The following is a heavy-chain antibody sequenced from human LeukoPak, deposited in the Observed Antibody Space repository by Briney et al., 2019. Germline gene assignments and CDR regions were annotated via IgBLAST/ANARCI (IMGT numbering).Heavy chain of an antibody. J-gene: IGHJ3*02. CDR3: ASSSGWYQAFDI. Sequence: PSDTLALTCTVSGGSISSDYWSWIRQPPRRGLEWIGYIYYSGSTNYNPSLKSRVTISVDTSKNQFSLKLSSVTAADTAVYYCASSSGWYQAFDIWGQGTMVTVSS. D-gene: IGHD6-19*01. CDR1: GGSISSDY. V-gene: IGHV4-59*07. CDR2: IYYSGST.